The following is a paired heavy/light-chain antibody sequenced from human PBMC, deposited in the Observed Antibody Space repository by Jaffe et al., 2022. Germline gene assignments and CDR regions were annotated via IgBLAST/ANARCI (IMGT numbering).Heavy chain of an antibody. CDR1: GYTFNTFG. J-gene: IGHJ5*01. CDR3: ARAQDNWNWLDP. V-gene: IGHV1-18*01. D-gene: IGHD1-20*01. Sequence: QIHLLQSGAELKRPGASVKVSCKASGYTFNTFGISWVRQAPGQGLEWMGWISPYSGNTNHALNLQGRVTMTTDTSTSTAYMELRSLRSDDTAVYYCARAQDNWNWLDPWGQGTLVTVSS. CDR2: ISPYSGNT.
Light chain of an antibody. CDR1: QSISNF. V-gene: IGKV1-39*01. CDR3: QQGYSTPRT. J-gene: IGKJ1*01. CDR2: AAS. Sequence: DIQMTQSPSSLSASVGDRVTITCRASQSISNFLNWYQQKPGKAPKLLIYAASSLHGGVPSRFSGTGSGTDFTLTISSLQPEDFATYYCQQGYSTPRTFGQGTKVEI.